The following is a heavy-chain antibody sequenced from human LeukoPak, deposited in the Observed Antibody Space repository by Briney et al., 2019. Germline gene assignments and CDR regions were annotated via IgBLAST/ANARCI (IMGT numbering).Heavy chain of an antibody. CDR1: GFTFSSYS. V-gene: IGHV3-21*01. CDR3: ARGPVGWGGPYLLEYFDY. Sequence: GGSLRLSCAASGFTFSSYSMNWVRQAPGKGLEWVSSISSSSSYIYYADSVKGRFTISRDNAKNSLYLQTNSLRAEDTAVYYCARGPVGWGGPYLLEYFDYWGQGTLVTVSS. D-gene: IGHD3-16*01. J-gene: IGHJ4*02. CDR2: ISSSSSYI.